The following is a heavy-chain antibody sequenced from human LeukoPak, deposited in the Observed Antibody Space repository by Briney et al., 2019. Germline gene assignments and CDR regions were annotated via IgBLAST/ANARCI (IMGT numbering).Heavy chain of an antibody. J-gene: IGHJ3*02. CDR1: GYTFNTYA. D-gene: IGHD1-1*01. CDR2: INTQTGYT. CDR3: ARGATGSHDAFDI. V-gene: IGHV1-18*01. Sequence: ASVKISCKASGYTFNTYALNWVRQAPGQGLEWMGGINTQTGYTNYAQNFRGRVTMTTATSTSTAYMELRTLRSDDTAFYYCARGATGSHDAFDIWGQGTMVTVSS.